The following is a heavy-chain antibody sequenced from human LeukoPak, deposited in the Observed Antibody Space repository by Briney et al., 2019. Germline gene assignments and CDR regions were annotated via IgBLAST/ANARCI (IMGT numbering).Heavy chain of an antibody. V-gene: IGHV3-30*03. CDR3: ADGDY. CDR1: GFTFSNNG. Sequence: GRSLRLSCAASGFTFSNNGMNWVRQAPGKGLEWVALISYDGSNRWYADSVKGRFTISGDNSKNMLYLQINSLRLEDTAVYYCADGDYWGQGTLVTVSS. CDR2: ISYDGSNR. J-gene: IGHJ4*02.